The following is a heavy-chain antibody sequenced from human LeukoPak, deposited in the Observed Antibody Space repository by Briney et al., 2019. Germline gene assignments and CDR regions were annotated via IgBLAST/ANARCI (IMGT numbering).Heavy chain of an antibody. CDR1: GGSISSGGYS. J-gene: IGHJ3*02. Sequence: PSETLSLTCTVSGGSISSGGYSWSWIRQHPGKGLEWIGYIYYSGSTYYNPSLKSRVTISVDTSKNQFSLKLSSVTAADTAVYYCASKQVSFSSWYEDDAFDIWGQGTMVTVSS. D-gene: IGHD6-13*01. V-gene: IGHV4-31*03. CDR2: IYYSGST. CDR3: ASKQVSFSSWYEDDAFDI.